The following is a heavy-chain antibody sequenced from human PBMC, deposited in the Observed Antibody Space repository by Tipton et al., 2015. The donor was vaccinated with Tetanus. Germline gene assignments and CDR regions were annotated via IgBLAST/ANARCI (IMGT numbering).Heavy chain of an antibody. Sequence: TLSLTCTVSGGSINSGGYFWNWLRQYPGKGLEWIGYIYYSGTTHFNPSLKSRLVMSVDVSKNQFSLNLTSVTAADTAVYYCARTADNWFDPWGQGTLVTVSS. CDR3: ARTADNWFDP. J-gene: IGHJ5*02. D-gene: IGHD2-21*02. V-gene: IGHV4-31*03. CDR2: IYYSGTT. CDR1: GGSINSGGYF.